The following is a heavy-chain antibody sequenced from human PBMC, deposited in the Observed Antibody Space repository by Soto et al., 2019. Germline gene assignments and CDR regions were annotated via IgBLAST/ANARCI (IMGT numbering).Heavy chain of an antibody. CDR1: GFTFSSYW. D-gene: IGHD6-13*01. Sequence: EVQLVESGGGLVQPGGSLRLSCAASGFTFSSYWMSWVRQAPGTGLEWVANIKQDGSEKYYVDSVKGRFTISRDNAKNSLYLQMNSLRAEDTAVYYCARDRVIAAAGSPLGGQGTLVTVSS. CDR3: ARDRVIAAAGSPL. CDR2: IKQDGSEK. V-gene: IGHV3-7*01. J-gene: IGHJ4*02.